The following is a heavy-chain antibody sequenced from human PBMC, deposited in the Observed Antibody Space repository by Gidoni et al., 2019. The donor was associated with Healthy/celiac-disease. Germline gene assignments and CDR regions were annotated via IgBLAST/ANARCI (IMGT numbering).Heavy chain of an antibody. CDR1: GGSFSGYY. Sequence: QVQLQQWGAGLLKPSETLSLTCAVYGGSFSGYYWSWIRQPPGKGLEWIGEINHSGSTNYNPSLKSRVTISVDTSKNQFSLKLSSVTAADTAVYYCARVRLQVAATHMRVNWFDPWGQGTLVTVSS. CDR2: INHSGST. V-gene: IGHV4-34*01. D-gene: IGHD2-15*01. J-gene: IGHJ5*02. CDR3: ARVRLQVAATHMRVNWFDP.